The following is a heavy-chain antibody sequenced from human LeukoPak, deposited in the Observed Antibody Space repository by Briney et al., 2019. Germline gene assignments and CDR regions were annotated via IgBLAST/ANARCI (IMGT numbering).Heavy chain of an antibody. CDR2: INTNTGNP. CDR1: GYTFTSYA. D-gene: IGHD3-3*01. J-gene: IGHJ4*02. Sequence: GASVKVSCKASGYTFTSYAMNWARQAPGQGLEWMGWINTNTGNPTYAQGFTGRFVFSLDTSVSTAYLQISSLKAEDTAVYYCARVTIFGVALADLDYWGQGTLVTVSS. V-gene: IGHV7-4-1*02. CDR3: ARVTIFGVALADLDY.